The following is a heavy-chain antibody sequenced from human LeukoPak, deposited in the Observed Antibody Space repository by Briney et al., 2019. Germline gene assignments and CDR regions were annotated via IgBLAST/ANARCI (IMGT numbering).Heavy chain of an antibody. CDR3: ARYVAAARYSDI. J-gene: IGHJ3*02. Sequence: GASVKVSCKASGYTFTGYYMHWVRQAPGQGLEWMGWINPNSGGTNYAQKFQGGVTMTRDTSISTAYMELSRLRSDDTAVYYCARYVAAARYSDIWGQGTMVTVSS. CDR1: GYTFTGYY. V-gene: IGHV1-2*02. CDR2: INPNSGGT. D-gene: IGHD6-13*01.